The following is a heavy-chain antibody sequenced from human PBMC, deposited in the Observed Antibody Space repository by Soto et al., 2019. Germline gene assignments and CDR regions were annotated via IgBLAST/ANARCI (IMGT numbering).Heavy chain of an antibody. CDR3: AKGAFAGYYYYGMDV. Sequence: EVQLLESGGGLVQPGGSLRLSCAASGFTFSSYAMSWVRQAPGKGLEWVSAISGSGDSTYYADSVKGRFTISRDNSKNTLYVQMNSLRAEDTAVYYCAKGAFAGYYYYGMDVWGQGTTVTVSS. V-gene: IGHV3-23*01. J-gene: IGHJ6*02. CDR1: GFTFSSYA. D-gene: IGHD3-16*01. CDR2: ISGSGDST.